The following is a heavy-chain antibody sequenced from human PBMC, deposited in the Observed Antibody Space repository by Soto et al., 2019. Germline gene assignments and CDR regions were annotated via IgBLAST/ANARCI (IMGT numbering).Heavy chain of an antibody. D-gene: IGHD6-13*01. CDR1: GYTFTSYG. CDR3: ARVFPPTGYSSSWYFFESYYYYGLDV. CDR2: ISAYNGNT. V-gene: IGHV1-18*04. Sequence: GASVKVSCKASGYTFTSYGISWVRQAPGQGLEWMGWISAYNGNTNYAQKLQGRVTMTTDTSTSTAYMELRSLRSDDTAVYYCARVFPPTGYSSSWYFFESYYYYGLDVWGQGTTVTVSS. J-gene: IGHJ6*02.